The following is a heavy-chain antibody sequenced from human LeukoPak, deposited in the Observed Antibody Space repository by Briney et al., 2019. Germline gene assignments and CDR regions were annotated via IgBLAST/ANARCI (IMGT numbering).Heavy chain of an antibody. CDR1: GFTFSSYA. CDR2: ISGSGGST. D-gene: IGHD6-13*01. V-gene: IGHV3-23*01. J-gene: IGHJ3*02. Sequence: GGSQRLSCAASGFTFSSYAMSWVRQAPGKGLEWVSAISGSGGSTYYADSVKGRFTISRDNSKNTLYLQMNSLRAEDTAVYYCAKAPGYSSSWYPGAFDIWGQGTMVTVSS. CDR3: AKAPGYSSSWYPGAFDI.